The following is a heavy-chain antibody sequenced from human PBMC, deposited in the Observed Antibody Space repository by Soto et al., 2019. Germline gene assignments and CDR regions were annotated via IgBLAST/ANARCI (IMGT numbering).Heavy chain of an antibody. CDR1: GFSLSTSGVG. D-gene: IGHD6-19*01. J-gene: IGHJ4*02. V-gene: IGHV2-5*01. CDR2: IYWNDDK. Sequence: QITLKESGPTLVNPTQTLTLTCTFSGFSLSTSGVGVGWIRQPPGKALEWLALIYWNDDKRYSPSLKSRLTSTKEPSKNQVVLTMTNMDPVDTATYYCAHTRGGGSSGWYGVKVFDYWGQGTLVTVSS. CDR3: AHTRGGGSSGWYGVKVFDY.